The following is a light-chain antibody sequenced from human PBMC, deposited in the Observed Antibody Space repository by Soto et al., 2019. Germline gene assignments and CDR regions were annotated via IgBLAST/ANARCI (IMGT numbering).Light chain of an antibody. J-gene: IGKJ4*01. Sequence: DIHMTQSPSSLSASLGDRVTITFRASQSISSYLNWYQQKPGKAPKLLIYAASSLQSGVPSRFSGSGSGTDFTLTISSLQPEDFAAYYCQQVKSYPLTIGGGTKVDI. V-gene: IGKV1-39*01. CDR3: QQVKSYPLT. CDR1: QSISSY. CDR2: AAS.